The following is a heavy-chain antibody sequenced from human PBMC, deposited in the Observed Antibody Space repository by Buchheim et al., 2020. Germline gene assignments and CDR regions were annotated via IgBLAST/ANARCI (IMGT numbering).Heavy chain of an antibody. CDR1: GFTFSSYG. CDR3: ARDLDTITMVRGVIDGMDV. J-gene: IGHJ6*02. D-gene: IGHD3-10*01. CDR2: IWYDGSNK. V-gene: IGHV3-33*01. Sequence: QVQLVESGGGVVQPGRSLRLSCAASGFTFSSYGMHWVRQAPGKGLEWVAVIWYDGSNKYYADSVKGRFTISSDNSKNTLYLQMNSLRAEDTAVYYCARDLDTITMVRGVIDGMDVWGQGTT.